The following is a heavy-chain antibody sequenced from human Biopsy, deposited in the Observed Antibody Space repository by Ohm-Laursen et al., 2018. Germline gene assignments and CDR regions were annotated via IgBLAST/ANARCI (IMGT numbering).Heavy chain of an antibody. D-gene: IGHD4-11*01. V-gene: IGHV4-59*02. CDR1: GDSVTKYY. Sequence: SDTLSLTCTVSGDSVTKYYWSWIRQPPGKGLGWIGHIYYSVMTNYNPSLQSRVSISVDTSRNQVSLTLSSVTAADTAVYYCARDSGILNYGNFKSSPSYGMDVWGQGTKVTVS. CDR2: IYYSVMT. J-gene: IGHJ6*02. CDR3: ARDSGILNYGNFKSSPSYGMDV.